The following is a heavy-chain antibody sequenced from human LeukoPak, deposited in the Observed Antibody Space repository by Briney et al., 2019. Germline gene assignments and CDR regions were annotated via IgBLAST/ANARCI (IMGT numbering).Heavy chain of an antibody. J-gene: IGHJ4*02. Sequence: RPGGSLRLSCAASGFTFSNYAMNWVRQAPGKGLEWVSTISGSGGSTYYADSVKDRFTISRDNSKNTLYLQMNSLRAEDTAVYYCAKDWHDTSGYYYRTALFDYWGQGTLVTVSS. V-gene: IGHV3-23*01. CDR1: GFTFSNYA. D-gene: IGHD3-22*01. CDR2: ISGSGGST. CDR3: AKDWHDTSGYYYRTALFDY.